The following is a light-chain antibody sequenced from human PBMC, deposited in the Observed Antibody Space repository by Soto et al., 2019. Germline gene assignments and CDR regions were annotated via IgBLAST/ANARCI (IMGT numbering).Light chain of an antibody. CDR2: AAS. V-gene: IGKV3-11*01. J-gene: IGKJ1*01. CDR3: QQNSHWPPWT. Sequence: EVVLTQSPATLSLSPGERATLSCRASQNVRAFLDWYQQKPGQAPRLLIYAASNRATGIPDRFSGSGSGTDFTLTISSLEPEDFAVYYCQQNSHWPPWTFGQGTRVEI. CDR1: QNVRAF.